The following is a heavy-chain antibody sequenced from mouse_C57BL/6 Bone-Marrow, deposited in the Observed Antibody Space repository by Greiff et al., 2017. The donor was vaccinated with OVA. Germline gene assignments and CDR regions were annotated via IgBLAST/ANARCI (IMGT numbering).Heavy chain of an antibody. Sequence: EVKLVESGGDLVKPGGSLKLSCAASGYTFSSYGMSWVRQTPDKRLEWVATISSGGSYTYYPDSVKGRFTISRDNAKNTLYLQMSSLKSEDTAMYYCARHGDYGSFFDYGGKGTTLTVSS. CDR2: ISSGGSYT. CDR1: GYTFSSYG. V-gene: IGHV5-6*01. D-gene: IGHD1-1*01. CDR3: ARHGDYGSFFDY. J-gene: IGHJ2*01.